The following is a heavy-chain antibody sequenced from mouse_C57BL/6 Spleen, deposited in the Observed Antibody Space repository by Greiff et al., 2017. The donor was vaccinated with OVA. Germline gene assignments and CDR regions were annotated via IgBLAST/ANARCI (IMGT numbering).Heavy chain of an antibody. Sequence: DVMLVESGGDLVKPGGSLKLSCAASGFTFSSYGMSWVRQTPDKRLEWVATISSGGSYTYYPDSVKGRFTISRDNAKNTLYLQMSSLKSEDTAMYYCARYGSPYYFDYWGQGTTLTVSS. CDR2: ISSGGSYT. V-gene: IGHV5-6*02. CDR3: ARYGSPYYFDY. J-gene: IGHJ2*01. CDR1: GFTFSSYG. D-gene: IGHD1-1*01.